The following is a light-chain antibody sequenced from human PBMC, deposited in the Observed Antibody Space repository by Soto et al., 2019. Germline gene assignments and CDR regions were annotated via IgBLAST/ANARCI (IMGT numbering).Light chain of an antibody. J-gene: IGKJ1*01. CDR1: QSVSSY. V-gene: IGKV3-11*01. CDR3: QQRSNWPPWT. Sequence: EIVLTQSPATVSLSPGERATRXXRTSQSVSSYLAWYQQKPGQAPRLXXYDASNRATGIPARFSGSGSGTDFTLTISSLEPEDFAVYYCQQRSNWPPWTFGQGTKVDIK. CDR2: DAS.